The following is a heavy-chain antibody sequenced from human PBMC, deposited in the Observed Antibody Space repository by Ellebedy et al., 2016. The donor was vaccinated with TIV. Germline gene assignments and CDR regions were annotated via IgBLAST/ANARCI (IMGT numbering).Heavy chain of an antibody. CDR2: ISGSGGNT. CDR1: GLTFSSHA. J-gene: IGHJ4*02. V-gene: IGHV3-23*01. D-gene: IGHD2/OR15-2a*01. Sequence: GESLKISCAASGLTFSSHAMSWVRQAPGKGLEWVSSISGSGGNTYYADSVKGRFTISRDNSKDTLYLQMNSLRAEDSAVYYCARDDEYRFDYWGQGALVTVSS. CDR3: ARDDEYRFDY.